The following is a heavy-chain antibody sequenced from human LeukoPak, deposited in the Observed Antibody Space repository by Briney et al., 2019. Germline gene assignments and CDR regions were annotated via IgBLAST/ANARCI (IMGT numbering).Heavy chain of an antibody. J-gene: IGHJ6*03. CDR2: IYSGGST. CDR1: GFTVSSNY. CDR3: ARDLMGYSSSPSYYYYYRDV. D-gene: IGHD6-6*01. V-gene: IGHV3-53*01. Sequence: PGGSLRLSCAASGFTVSSNYMSWVRQAPGKGLEWVSVIYSGGSTYFADYVKGRFTISRDNSKNMMYLQMNSLSAEDTAVYYCARDLMGYSSSPSYYYYYRDVWGKGTTVTVSS.